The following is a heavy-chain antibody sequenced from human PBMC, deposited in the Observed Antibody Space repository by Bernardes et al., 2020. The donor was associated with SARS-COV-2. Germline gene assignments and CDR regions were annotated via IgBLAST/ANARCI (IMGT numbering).Heavy chain of an antibody. CDR1: GFTVTSNY. CDR3: ARVRPDVWFWEWSGMDV. V-gene: IGHV3-66*01. CDR2: IYSDGTT. Sequence: GGSLRLSCAASGFTVTSNYMNWVRQAPGKGLEWVSLIYSDGTTYSADSVKGRFTISRDDSRNTLYLQMNTLRAEDTGVYYCARVRPDVWFWEWSGMDVWGQGTTVTVS. J-gene: IGHJ6*02. D-gene: IGHD3-10*01.